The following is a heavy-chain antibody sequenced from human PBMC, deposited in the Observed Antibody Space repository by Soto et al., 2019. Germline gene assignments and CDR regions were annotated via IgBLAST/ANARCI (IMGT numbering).Heavy chain of an antibody. CDR3: ARGLYYDFWSGSKNWFDP. J-gene: IGHJ5*02. Sequence: SETLSLTCTVSGGSIGSSSHYWGWIRQPPGKGLERIGSIYYSGSTYYNPSLKSRVTISVDTSKNQFSLKLSSVTAADTAVYYCARGLYYDFWSGSKNWFDPWGQGTLVTVSS. CDR1: GGSIGSSSHY. CDR2: IYYSGST. V-gene: IGHV4-39*01. D-gene: IGHD3-3*01.